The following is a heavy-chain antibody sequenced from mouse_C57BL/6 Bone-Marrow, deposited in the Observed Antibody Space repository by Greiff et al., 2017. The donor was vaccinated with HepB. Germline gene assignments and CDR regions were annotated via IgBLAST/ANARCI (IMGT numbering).Heavy chain of an antibody. CDR2: IYPGSGST. CDR1: GYTFTSYW. CDR3: ARRTLMGYGSRYYFDY. V-gene: IGHV1-55*01. J-gene: IGHJ2*01. Sequence: QVQLQQPGAELVKPGASVKMSCKASGYTFTSYWITWVKQRPGQGLEWIGDIYPGSGSTNYNEKFKSKATLTVDTSSSTAYMQLSSLTSEDSAVYYGARRTLMGYGSRYYFDYWGQGTTLTVSS. D-gene: IGHD1-1*01.